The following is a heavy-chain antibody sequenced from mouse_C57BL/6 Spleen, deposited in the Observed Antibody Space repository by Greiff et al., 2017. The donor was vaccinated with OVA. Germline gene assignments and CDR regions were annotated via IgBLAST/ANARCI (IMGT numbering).Heavy chain of an antibody. D-gene: IGHD2-4*01. CDR1: GYSFTGYY. CDR3: ARSGVYDYDNYAMDY. Sequence: VQLQQSGPELVKPGASVKISCKASGYSFTGYYMNWVKQSPEKSLEWIGEINPSTSGTTYNQKFKAKATLTVDKSSSTAYMQLKSLTSEDSAVYYCARSGVYDYDNYAMDYWGQGTSVTVSS. V-gene: IGHV1-42*01. J-gene: IGHJ4*01. CDR2: INPSTSGT.